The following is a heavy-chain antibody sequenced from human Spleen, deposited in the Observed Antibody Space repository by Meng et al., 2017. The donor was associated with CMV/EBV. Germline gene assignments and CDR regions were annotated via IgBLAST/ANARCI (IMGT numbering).Heavy chain of an antibody. Sequence: GESLKISCAASGFTFSRYWMSWVRQAPGKGLEWVTHINHDGSERHYVASVKGRFTVSRDNSKNTLYLQMNSLRAEDTAVYYCASGLGEDAFDIWGQGTMVTVSS. V-gene: IGHV3-7*03. CDR1: GFTFSRYW. J-gene: IGHJ3*02. D-gene: IGHD3-16*01. CDR3: ASGLGEDAFDI. CDR2: INHDGSER.